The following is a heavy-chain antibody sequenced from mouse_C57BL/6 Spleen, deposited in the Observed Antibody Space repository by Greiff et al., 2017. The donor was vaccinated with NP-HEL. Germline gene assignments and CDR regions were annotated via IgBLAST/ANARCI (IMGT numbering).Heavy chain of an antibody. V-gene: IGHV1-5*01. CDR2: IYPGNSDT. D-gene: IGHD4-1*01. CDR3: TNWDVGFDY. J-gene: IGHJ2*01. Sequence: DVQLQESGTVLARPGASVKMSCKPSGYTFTSYWMHWVKQRPGQGLEWIGAIYPGNSDTSYNQKFKGKAKLTAVTSASTAYMELSSLTNEDSAVYYCTNWDVGFDYWGQGTTLTVSS. CDR1: GYTFTSYW.